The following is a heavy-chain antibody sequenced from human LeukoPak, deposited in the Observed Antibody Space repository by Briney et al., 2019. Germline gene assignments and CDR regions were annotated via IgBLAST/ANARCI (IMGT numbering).Heavy chain of an antibody. J-gene: IGHJ4*02. Sequence: GGSLRLFCAASGFTSSSYSMNWVRQAPGKGLEWVSSISSSSSYIYYADSVKGRFTISRDNAKNSLYLQMNSLRAEDTAVYYCAREGAVAGDYWGQGTLVTVSS. V-gene: IGHV3-21*01. CDR1: GFTSSSYS. CDR3: AREGAVAGDY. CDR2: ISSSSSYI. D-gene: IGHD6-19*01.